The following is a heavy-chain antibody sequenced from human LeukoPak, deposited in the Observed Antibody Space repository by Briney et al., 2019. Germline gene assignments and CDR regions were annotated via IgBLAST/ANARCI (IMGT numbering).Heavy chain of an antibody. CDR3: TKDLGLRRMI. CDR2: ISAGSGTV. CDR1: GLSLSSNN. J-gene: IGHJ2*01. Sequence: GGSLRLSCAASGLSLSSNNMHWVRQTPGGGLEWPSYISAGSGTVFSADSVKGRFSISRDNARESLFLQMNNLRVDDTAVYYCTKDLGLRRMIWGRGTLVIVSS. D-gene: IGHD1-14*01. V-gene: IGHV3-48*04.